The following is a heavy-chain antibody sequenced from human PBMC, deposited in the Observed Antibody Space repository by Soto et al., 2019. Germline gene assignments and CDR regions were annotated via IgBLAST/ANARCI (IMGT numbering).Heavy chain of an antibody. CDR3: AKRLSIVVAATQDAFDI. V-gene: IGHV3-30-3*02. D-gene: IGHD2-15*01. CDR1: GFTFTSYA. J-gene: IGHJ3*02. Sequence: QVQLVESGGGVVQPGESLRLSCAASGFTFTSYAMHWVRQAPGKGLEWVAVISHDGNSKTYADSVKGRFTISRDNSKNTLYRQMSRLRVEDTAVYYCAKRLSIVVAATQDAFDIWGQGTMVTVSS. CDR2: ISHDGNSK.